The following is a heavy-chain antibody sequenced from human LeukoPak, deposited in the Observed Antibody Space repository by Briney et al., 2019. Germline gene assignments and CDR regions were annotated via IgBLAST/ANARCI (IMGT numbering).Heavy chain of an antibody. D-gene: IGHD2-2*01. V-gene: IGHV1-46*01. Sequence: GASVKVSCKASGYTFTSYYMHWVRQAPGQGLEWMGIINPSGGSTSYAQKFQGRVTMTRDTSTSTVYMELSSLRSEGTAVYYCARDRRAYCSSTSCLAFDPWGQGTLVTVSS. CDR3: ARDRRAYCSSTSCLAFDP. J-gene: IGHJ5*02. CDR2: INPSGGST. CDR1: GYTFTSYY.